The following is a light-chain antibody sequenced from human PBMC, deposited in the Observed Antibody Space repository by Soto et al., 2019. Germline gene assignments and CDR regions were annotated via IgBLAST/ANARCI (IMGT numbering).Light chain of an antibody. CDR2: DAT. CDR3: QQYNNWWT. CDR1: QSVDSN. V-gene: IGKV3-15*01. Sequence: EILMTQSPATLSVSPGERATLSCRASQSVDSNLAWYQQKPGQAPRLLIYDATTRATGISARFSGSGSGTEFTLTISSLQSEDFGVYYCQQYNNWWTFGQGTKVDI. J-gene: IGKJ1*01.